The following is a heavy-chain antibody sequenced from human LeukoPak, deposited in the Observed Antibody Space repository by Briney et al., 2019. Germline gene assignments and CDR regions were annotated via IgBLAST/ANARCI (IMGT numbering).Heavy chain of an antibody. V-gene: IGHV3-48*04. J-gene: IGHJ6*02. CDR1: GFTFSSYS. CDR3: AKGRFGEPHYGMDV. Sequence: GGSLRLSCAASGFTFSSYSMNWVRQAPGKGLEWVSYISSSSSTIYYADSVKGRFTISRDNAKNTLYLQMNSLRAEDTAVYYCAKGRFGEPHYGMDVWGQGTTVTVSS. D-gene: IGHD3-10*01. CDR2: ISSSSSTI.